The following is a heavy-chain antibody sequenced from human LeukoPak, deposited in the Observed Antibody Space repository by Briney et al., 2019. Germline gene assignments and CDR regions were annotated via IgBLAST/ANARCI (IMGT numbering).Heavy chain of an antibody. V-gene: IGHV1-18*01. CDR2: ISAYNGNT. J-gene: IGHJ4*02. CDR1: GYTFTSYG. D-gene: IGHD3-10*01. Sequence: ASVKVSCKASGYTFTSYGISWVRQAPGQGLEWMGWISAYNGNTNYAQKFQGRVTMTRDTSISTAYMELSRLRSDDTAVYYCARPLYYGSGSQYYFDYWGQGTLVTVSS. CDR3: ARPLYYGSGSQYYFDY.